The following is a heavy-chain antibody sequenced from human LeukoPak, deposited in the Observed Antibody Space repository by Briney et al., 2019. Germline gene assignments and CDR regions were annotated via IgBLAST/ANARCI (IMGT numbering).Heavy chain of an antibody. CDR2: ISAYNGNT. J-gene: IGHJ4*02. CDR1: GYTFTGYG. CDR3: ARDGAYYGSGSYRYFDY. V-gene: IGHV1-18*01. Sequence: AASVKVPCKASGYTFTGYGITWVRQAPGQGLEWMGWISAYNGNTNYAQKLQGRVTMTTDTSTSTAYMELRSLRSDDTAVYYCARDGAYYGSGSYRYFDYWGQGTLVTVSS. D-gene: IGHD3-10*01.